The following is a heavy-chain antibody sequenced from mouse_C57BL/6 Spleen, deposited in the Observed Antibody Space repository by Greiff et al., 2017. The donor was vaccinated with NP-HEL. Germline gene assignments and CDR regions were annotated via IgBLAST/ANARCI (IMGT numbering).Heavy chain of an antibody. D-gene: IGHD2-4*01. CDR3: ARGYDYSSYFDY. CDR1: GYTFTSYW. CDR2: IDPSDSET. V-gene: IGHV1-52*01. Sequence: VQLQQPGAELVRPGSSVKLSCKASGYTFTSYWMHWVKQRPIQGLEWIGNIDPSDSETHYNQKFKDKATLTVDKSSSTAYMQLSSLPSEDSAFYYCARGYDYSSYFDYWGQGTTLTVSS. J-gene: IGHJ2*01.